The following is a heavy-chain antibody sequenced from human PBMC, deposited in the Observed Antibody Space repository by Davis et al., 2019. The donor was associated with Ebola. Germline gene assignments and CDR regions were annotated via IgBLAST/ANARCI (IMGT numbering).Heavy chain of an antibody. CDR1: GFTFSSYD. V-gene: IGHV3-13*01. J-gene: IGHJ6*02. CDR2: IGTAGDT. CDR3: AKDIHYYYGMDV. Sequence: GESLKISCAASGFTFSSYDMHWVRQATGKGLEWVSAIGTAGDTYYPGSVKGRFTISRENAKNSLYLQMNSLRAEDTALYYCAKDIHYYYGMDVWGQGTTVTVSS.